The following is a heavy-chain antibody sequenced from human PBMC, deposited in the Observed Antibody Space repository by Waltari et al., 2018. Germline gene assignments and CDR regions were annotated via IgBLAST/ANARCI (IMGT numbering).Heavy chain of an antibody. CDR1: GYTFISYG. V-gene: IGHV1-18*01. CDR2: ISGYNGNT. D-gene: IGHD3-10*01. CDR3: ARELVDTYYYYYYGMDV. J-gene: IGHJ6*02. Sequence: QVQLVQSGTEVKKPGASVKVSCKASGYTFISYGITWVRQAPGQGLEWMGWISGYNGNTNYAQKLQGRVTMTTDTSTSTAYMEVRSLRSDDTAVYYCARELVDTYYYYYYGMDVWGQGTTVTVSS.